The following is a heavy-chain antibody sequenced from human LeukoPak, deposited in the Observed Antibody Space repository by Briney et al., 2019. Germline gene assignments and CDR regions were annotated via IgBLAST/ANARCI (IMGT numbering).Heavy chain of an antibody. Sequence: GGSLRLSCAASGFTFSSYGMHWVRQAPGKGLEWVAVISYDGSNKYYADSVKGRFTISRDNSKNTLYLQMNSLRAEDTAVYYCARDQGVATIMAQNSFDYWGQGTLVTVSS. V-gene: IGHV3-30*03. CDR2: ISYDGSNK. D-gene: IGHD5-12*01. J-gene: IGHJ4*02. CDR1: GFTFSSYG. CDR3: ARDQGVATIMAQNSFDY.